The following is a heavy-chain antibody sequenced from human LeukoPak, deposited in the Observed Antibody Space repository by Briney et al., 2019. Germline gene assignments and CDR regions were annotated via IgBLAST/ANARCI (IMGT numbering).Heavy chain of an antibody. CDR1: GGSFSDYF. CDR2: INHSGRN. Sequence: AETLSLTCAVYGGSFSDYFWGWIRQPPGKGLEWIGEINHSGRNYSTPSLKSRVTISVDTSKNQFSLNLSSVTAAATAVYSCARDVVVVPAAIHYGMDAWGQGTTVTVSS. CDR3: ARDVVVVPAAIHYGMDA. J-gene: IGHJ6*02. D-gene: IGHD2-2*01. V-gene: IGHV4-34*01.